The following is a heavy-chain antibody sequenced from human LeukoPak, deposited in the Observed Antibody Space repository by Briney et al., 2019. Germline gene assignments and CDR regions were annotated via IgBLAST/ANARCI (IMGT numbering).Heavy chain of an antibody. V-gene: IGHV3-7*01. CDR1: VFTFSSYW. D-gene: IGHD3-3*01. Sequence: GGSLRLSCAASVFTFSSYWMSWVRQAPGKGLEWVAYIKQDGSEKYYVDSVKGRFTISRDNAKNSLYLQMNSLRAEDTAVYYCARYDSTIFGVVHHAFDIWGQGTMVTVSS. CDR2: IKQDGSEK. J-gene: IGHJ3*02. CDR3: ARYDSTIFGVVHHAFDI.